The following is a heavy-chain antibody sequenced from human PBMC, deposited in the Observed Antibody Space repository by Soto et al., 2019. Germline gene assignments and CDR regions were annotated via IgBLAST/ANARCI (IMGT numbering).Heavy chain of an antibody. J-gene: IGHJ3*01. Sequence: SETLSLTCTVSGGSISSSTYNWGWIRQPPGKRLEWIGNIYYSGSPYYNPSLKSRVTISVDTSRNRLSLKLSSVTAADTAVYYCARSPTAVTTPRRDTFDVWGQGTMVTVS. CDR2: IYYSGSP. D-gene: IGHD4-17*01. V-gene: IGHV4-39*01. CDR1: GGSISSSTYN. CDR3: ARSPTAVTTPRRDTFDV.